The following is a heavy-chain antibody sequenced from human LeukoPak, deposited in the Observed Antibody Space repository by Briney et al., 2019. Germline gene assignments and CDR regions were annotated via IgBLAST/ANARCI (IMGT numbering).Heavy chain of an antibody. J-gene: IGHJ6*02. V-gene: IGHV1-2*02. Sequence: ASVKVSCKTSGYSFISYYIHWVRQAPGQGLEWMGWINPNSGGTNYAQKFQGRVTMTRDTSISTAYMELSRLRSDDTAVYYCARPNSYYDILTGYYRDGYGMDVWGQGTTVTVSS. D-gene: IGHD3-9*01. CDR2: INPNSGGT. CDR1: GYSFISYY. CDR3: ARPNSYYDILTGYYRDGYGMDV.